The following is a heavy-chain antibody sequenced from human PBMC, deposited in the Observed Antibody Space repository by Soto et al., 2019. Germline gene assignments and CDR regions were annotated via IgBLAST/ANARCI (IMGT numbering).Heavy chain of an antibody. V-gene: IGHV3-53*01. CDR1: GFAVSSNS. CDR2: IYGGGTT. Sequence: EVPLVESGGGWIQPGGSLRLSCAASGFAVSSNSMTWVRQAPGKGLEWVSVIYGGGTTYSADSVKGRFTNSRDTAKNTLYLQMNSMRAEDTAVYYCVQTTGWPGFDFWGQGTLVTVSS. J-gene: IGHJ4*02. D-gene: IGHD6-19*01. CDR3: VQTTGWPGFDF.